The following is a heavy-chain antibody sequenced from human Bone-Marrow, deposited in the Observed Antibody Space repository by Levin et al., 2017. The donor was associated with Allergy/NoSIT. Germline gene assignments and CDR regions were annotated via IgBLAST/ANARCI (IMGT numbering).Heavy chain of an antibody. CDR2: IDPNDAYT. CDR1: GYSFTSYW. D-gene: IGHD3-16*01. CDR3: AGGGGYDDVWGNYWYFDL. V-gene: IGHV5-10-1*01. J-gene: IGHJ4*02. Sequence: HGESLKISCQGPGYSFTSYWISWVRQMPGKGLEWMGRIDPNDAYTNYSPSFQGHVTISADKSSSTAYLKWTSLEASDTAMYYCAGGGGYDDVWGNYWYFDLWGQGTLVTVSS.